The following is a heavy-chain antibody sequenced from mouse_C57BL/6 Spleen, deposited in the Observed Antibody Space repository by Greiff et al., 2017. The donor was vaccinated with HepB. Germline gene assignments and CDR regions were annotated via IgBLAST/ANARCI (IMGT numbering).Heavy chain of an antibody. CDR3: ARGYLAY. CDR1: GYTFTDYN. Sequence: EVKLQESGPELVKPGASVKIPCKASGYTFTDYNMDWVKQSHGKSLEWIGDINPNNGGTIYNQKFKGKATLTVDKSSSTAYMELRSLTSEDTAVYYCARGYLAYWGQGTLVTVSA. V-gene: IGHV1-18*01. D-gene: IGHD2-2*01. CDR2: INPNNGGT. J-gene: IGHJ3*01.